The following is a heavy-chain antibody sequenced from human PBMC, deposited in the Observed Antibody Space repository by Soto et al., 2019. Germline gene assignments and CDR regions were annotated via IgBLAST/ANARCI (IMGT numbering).Heavy chain of an antibody. CDR2: IYHSGST. J-gene: IGHJ5*02. V-gene: IGHV4-31*03. CDR1: SDTIYIAVYY. Sequence: TVCSDTIYIAVYYGSWIRQHPGKGLEWIGYIYHSGSTYYNPSLKSRVTISVDTSKNQFSLKVSSVTAADTAVYYCAREAAGILNWFDPWGQGTLVTVSS. CDR3: AREAAGILNWFDP. D-gene: IGHD6-25*01.